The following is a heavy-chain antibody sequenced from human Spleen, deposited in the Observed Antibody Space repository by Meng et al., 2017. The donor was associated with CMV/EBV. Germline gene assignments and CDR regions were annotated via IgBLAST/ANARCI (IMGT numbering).Heavy chain of an antibody. CDR2: INSDGNIT. J-gene: IGHJ3*02. D-gene: IGHD6-6*01. CDR1: GFTFSSYW. Sequence: GGSLRLSGAASGFTFSSYWMHWVRQAPGKGLVWVSRINSDGNITTYADSVKGRFTISRDNAKNTLYLQMNSLRAEDTAVYYCAREYSTSSGGRAFDIWGQGTMVTVSS. CDR3: AREYSTSSGGRAFDI. V-gene: IGHV3-74*01.